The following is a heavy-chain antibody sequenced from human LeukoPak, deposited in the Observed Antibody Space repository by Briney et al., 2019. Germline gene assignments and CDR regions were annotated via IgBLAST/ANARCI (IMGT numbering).Heavy chain of an antibody. D-gene: IGHD3-10*02. CDR1: GFTFSTYG. CDR3: AELGITMIGGV. Sequence: GGSLRLSCAGSGFTFSTYGMTWVRQAPGKGLEWVSEISSSGDVTKYADSVQGRFTISRDNSKNMLYLHMNSLRAEDTAVYYCAELGITMIGGVWGKGTTVTISS. V-gene: IGHV3-23*01. J-gene: IGHJ6*04. CDR2: ISSSGDVT.